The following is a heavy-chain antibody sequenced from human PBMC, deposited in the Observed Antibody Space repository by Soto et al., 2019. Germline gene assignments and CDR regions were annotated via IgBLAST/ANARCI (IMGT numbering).Heavy chain of an antibody. CDR2: IIPIFGTA. CDR3: ARGGWFGELSGWFDP. J-gene: IGHJ5*02. CDR1: GGTFSSYA. V-gene: IGHV1-69*01. Sequence: QVQLVQSGAAVKKPGSSAKVSCKASGGTFSSYAISWVRQAPGQGLEWMGGIIPIFGTANYAQRFQGRVTITADESTGTGYMELSSLRSEDTAVYYCARGGWFGELSGWFDPWGQGTLVTVS. D-gene: IGHD3-10*01.